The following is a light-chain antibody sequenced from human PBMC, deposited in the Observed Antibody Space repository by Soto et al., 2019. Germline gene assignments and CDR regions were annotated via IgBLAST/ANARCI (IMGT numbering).Light chain of an antibody. CDR2: DVS. Sequence: QSALTQPASVSGSPGQSITISCAGTSSDVGAYNYVSWYQQHPGKAPKLILYDVSIRPSGVSNRFSGSKSANTASLTISGLQSEDEGDYYCSSYTDTTTVVFGGGTKLTVL. J-gene: IGLJ3*02. CDR3: SSYTDTTTVV. V-gene: IGLV2-14*01. CDR1: SSDVGAYNY.